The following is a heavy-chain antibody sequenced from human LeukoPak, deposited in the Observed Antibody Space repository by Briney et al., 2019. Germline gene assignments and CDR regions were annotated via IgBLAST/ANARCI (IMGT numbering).Heavy chain of an antibody. CDR3: AKDRATVTHDAFDI. CDR2: ISGNGGST. Sequence: GGSLRLSCAASGFTFSSYSMNWVRQAPGKGLEWVSGISGNGGSTYYADSVRGRFTISRDNSKNTLYLQMNSLRAEDTAVYYCAKDRATVTHDAFDIWGQGTMVTVSS. D-gene: IGHD4-11*01. CDR1: GFTFSSYS. J-gene: IGHJ3*02. V-gene: IGHV3-23*01.